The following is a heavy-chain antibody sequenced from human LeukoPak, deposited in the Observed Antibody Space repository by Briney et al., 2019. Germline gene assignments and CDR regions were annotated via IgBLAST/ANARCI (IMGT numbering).Heavy chain of an antibody. J-gene: IGHJ6*03. CDR1: GYTFTSYG. V-gene: IGHV1-18*01. D-gene: IGHD2-2*01. CDR3: ARGPIIDIAIVPAADEYYYMDV. CDR2: ISAYTGNT. Sequence: GASVKVSCKASGYTFTSYGISWVRQAPGQGLEWMGWISAYTGNTNYAQKLQGRVTMTTDRSTSTAYMELRSLRSDDTAVYYCARGPIIDIAIVPAADEYYYMDVWGKGTTVTVSS.